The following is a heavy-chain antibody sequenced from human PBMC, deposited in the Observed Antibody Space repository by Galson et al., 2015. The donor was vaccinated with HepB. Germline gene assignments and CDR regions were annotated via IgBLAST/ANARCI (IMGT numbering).Heavy chain of an antibody. D-gene: IGHD2-2*01. J-gene: IGHJ4*02. CDR2: IRSKPNSYAT. CDR1: GFSFSGSA. V-gene: IGHV3-73*01. CDR3: TRLDCSSTSCPMGEDY. Sequence: LRLSCAASGFSFSGSAMHWVRQASGKGLEWVGRIRSKPNSYATAYAASVKGRFTISRDDSKNTAYLQMNSLKTEDTAVYYCTRLDCSSTSCPMGEDYWGQGTLVTVSS.